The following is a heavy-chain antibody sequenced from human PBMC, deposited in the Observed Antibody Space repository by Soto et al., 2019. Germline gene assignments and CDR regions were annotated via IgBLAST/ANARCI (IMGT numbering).Heavy chain of an antibody. CDR1: GFTFSSYS. D-gene: IGHD1-1*01. CDR2: ISSSSSTI. CDR3: AREVYNWNRDDAFDI. Sequence: GGSLRLSCAASGFTFSSYSMNWVRQAPGKGLEWVSYISSSSSTIYYADSVKGRFTISRDNAKNSLYLQMNSLRAEDTAVYYCAREVYNWNRDDAFDIWGQGAMVTVSS. V-gene: IGHV3-48*01. J-gene: IGHJ3*02.